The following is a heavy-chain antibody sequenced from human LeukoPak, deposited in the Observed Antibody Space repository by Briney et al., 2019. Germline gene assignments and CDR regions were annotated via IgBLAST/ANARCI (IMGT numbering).Heavy chain of an antibody. J-gene: IGHJ4*02. D-gene: IGHD2-8*01. CDR3: ARAWNKDDLHMVYGIARYFDY. CDR2: INPNSGGT. CDR1: GYTFTGYY. Sequence: GASVKVSCKASGYTFTGYYMHWVRQAPGQGLEWMGRINPNSGGTNYAQKFQGRVTMTRDTSISTAYMELSRLRSDDTAVYYCARAWNKDDLHMVYGIARYFDYCGQGTLVTVSS. V-gene: IGHV1-2*06.